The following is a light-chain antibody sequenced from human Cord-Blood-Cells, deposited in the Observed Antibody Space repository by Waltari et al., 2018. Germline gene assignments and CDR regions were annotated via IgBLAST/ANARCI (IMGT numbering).Light chain of an antibody. CDR3: CSYAGSSTWV. J-gene: IGLJ3*02. CDR1: SSDVGRYNL. Sequence: QSALTQPASVSGAPGQAITISCTGTSSDVGRYNLVSWYQQHPGKAPKLMIYEGSKRPSGVSNRFAGSKSGNTASLTISGLQAEDEADYYCCSYAGSSTWVCGGGTKLTVL. V-gene: IGLV2-23*01. CDR2: EGS.